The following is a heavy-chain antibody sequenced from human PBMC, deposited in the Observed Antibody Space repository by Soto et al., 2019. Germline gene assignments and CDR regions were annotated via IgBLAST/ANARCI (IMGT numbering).Heavy chain of an antibody. CDR1: GFTFSSYG. J-gene: IGHJ3*02. CDR3: ARDRRFLEWLPDAFDI. CDR2: IWYDGSNK. V-gene: IGHV3-33*01. D-gene: IGHD3-3*01. Sequence: GGSLRLSCAASGFTFSSYGMHWVRQAPGKGLEWVAVIWYDGSNKYYADSVKGRFTISRDNSKNTLYLQMNSLRAEDTAVYYCARDRRFLEWLPDAFDIWGQGTMVTVSS.